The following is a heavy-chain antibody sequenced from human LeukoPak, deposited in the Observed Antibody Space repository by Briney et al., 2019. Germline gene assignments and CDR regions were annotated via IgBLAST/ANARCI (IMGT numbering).Heavy chain of an antibody. CDR1: GGTFSSYA. Sequence: EASVKVSCKASGGTFSSYAISWMRQAPGQGLEWMGGIIPIFGTANYAQKFQGRVTITADESTSTAYMELSSLRSEDTAVYYCARYYYDSSGYLLDYWGQGTLVTVSS. V-gene: IGHV1-69*13. D-gene: IGHD3-22*01. CDR3: ARYYYDSSGYLLDY. CDR2: IIPIFGTA. J-gene: IGHJ4*02.